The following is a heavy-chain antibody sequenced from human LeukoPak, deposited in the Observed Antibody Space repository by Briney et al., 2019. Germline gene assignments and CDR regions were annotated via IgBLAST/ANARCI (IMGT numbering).Heavy chain of an antibody. J-gene: IGHJ4*02. Sequence: SETLSLTCTVSGGSISSGGYYWGWIRQPPGKGLEWIGYIYHSGSTYYNPSLKSRVTISVDRSKNQFSLKLSSVTAADTAVYYCARDDPGSSWGHFDYWGQGTLVTVSS. CDR3: ARDDPGSSWGHFDY. CDR1: GGSISSGGYY. D-gene: IGHD6-13*01. V-gene: IGHV4-30-2*01. CDR2: IYHSGST.